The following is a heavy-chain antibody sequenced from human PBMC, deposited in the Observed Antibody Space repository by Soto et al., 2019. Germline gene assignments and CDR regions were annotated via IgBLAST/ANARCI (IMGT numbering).Heavy chain of an antibody. CDR2: IYHSGTA. CDR3: AREVQYWFDP. V-gene: IGHV4-59*01. D-gene: IGHD1-1*01. CDR1: GGSFSSYY. Sequence: LSLTCTVSGGSFSSYYWSWIRQPPGKGLEWIGYIYHSGTATYNPSLKSRVTISVDTSKNQIYLRLSSVTAADTAVYYCAREVQYWFDPWGQGTLVTVSS. J-gene: IGHJ5*02.